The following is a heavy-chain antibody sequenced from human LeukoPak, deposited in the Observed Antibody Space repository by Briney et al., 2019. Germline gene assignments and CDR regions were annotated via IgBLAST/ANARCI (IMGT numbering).Heavy chain of an antibody. J-gene: IGHJ6*03. CDR3: ARVPLRFLEWLFMDV. CDR1: GYTFTSYG. Sequence: ASVKVSYKASGYTFTSYGISWVRQAPGQGLEWMGWISAYNGNTNYAQKLQGRVTMTTDTSTSTAYMELRSLRSDDTAVYYCARVPLRFLEWLFMDVWGKGTTVTVSS. D-gene: IGHD3-3*01. V-gene: IGHV1-18*01. CDR2: ISAYNGNT.